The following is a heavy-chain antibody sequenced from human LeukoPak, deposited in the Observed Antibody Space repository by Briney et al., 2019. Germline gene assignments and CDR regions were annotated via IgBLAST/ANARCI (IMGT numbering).Heavy chain of an antibody. D-gene: IGHD6-19*01. V-gene: IGHV3-74*01. CDR3: AKNGQWLVGYFDY. Sequence: GGSLRLSCAASGFTFSSNWMHWVRQAPGKGLVWVSLINSDGSSTRYADSVKGRFTISRDNAKNTLYLQMNSLRAEDTAVYYCAKNGQWLVGYFDYWGQGTLVTVSS. J-gene: IGHJ4*02. CDR1: GFTFSSNW. CDR2: INSDGSST.